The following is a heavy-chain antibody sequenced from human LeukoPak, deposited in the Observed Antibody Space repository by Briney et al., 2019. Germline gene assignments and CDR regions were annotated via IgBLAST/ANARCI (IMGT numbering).Heavy chain of an antibody. V-gene: IGHV4-34*01. D-gene: IGHD3-3*01. Sequence: SETLSLTCAVYGGSFRGYYWSWIRQPPGKGLVWIGEINHSGSTNYNPSLKSRVTISVDTSKNQFSLKQSSVTAADTAVYYCARDAGYYDFWSGSYYYYYMDVWGKGTTVTVSS. CDR3: ARDAGYYDFWSGSYYYYYMDV. CDR1: GGSFRGYY. CDR2: INHSGST. J-gene: IGHJ6*03.